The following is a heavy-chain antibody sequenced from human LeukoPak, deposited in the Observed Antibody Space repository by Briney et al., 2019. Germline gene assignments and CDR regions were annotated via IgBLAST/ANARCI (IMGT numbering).Heavy chain of an antibody. D-gene: IGHD3-22*01. CDR1: GFTFSSYA. Sequence: GGSLRLSCAASGFTFSSYAMHWVRQAPGKGLEWVAVISYDGSNKYYADSVKGRFTISRDNSKNTLYLQMNSLRAEDTAVYYCAKVVDYYDSLDYFDYWGQGTLVTVSS. CDR2: ISYDGSNK. V-gene: IGHV3-30*04. J-gene: IGHJ4*02. CDR3: AKVVDYYDSLDYFDY.